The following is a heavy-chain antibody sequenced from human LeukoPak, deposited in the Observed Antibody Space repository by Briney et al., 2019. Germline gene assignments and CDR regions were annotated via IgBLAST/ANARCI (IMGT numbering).Heavy chain of an antibody. Sequence: GASVKVSCKTSGYTFTSYDINWVRQATGQGLEWMGWMNPSSGGTAYAQKFQGRVTMTTDTSIITAYMEMNRLTSDDTAVYYCARIWGPTSGSYFQNWGQGTLVTVSS. CDR1: GYTFTSYD. J-gene: IGHJ1*01. CDR2: MNPSSGGT. CDR3: ARIWGPTSGSYFQN. D-gene: IGHD3-10*01. V-gene: IGHV1-8*01.